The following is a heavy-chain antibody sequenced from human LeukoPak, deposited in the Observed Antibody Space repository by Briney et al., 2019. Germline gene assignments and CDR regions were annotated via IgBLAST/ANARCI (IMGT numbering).Heavy chain of an antibody. CDR2: IYSGGST. V-gene: IGHV3-66*01. CDR1: GFTVSSNY. J-gene: IGHJ4*02. CDR3: AGSIAAAGQVDY. D-gene: IGHD6-13*01. Sequence: GGSLRLSRAASGFTVSSNYMTWVRQAPGKGLEWVSIIYSGGSTYYADSVKGRFTISRDNSKNTLYLQMNSLRAEDTAVYYCAGSIAAAGQVDYWGQGTLVTVSS.